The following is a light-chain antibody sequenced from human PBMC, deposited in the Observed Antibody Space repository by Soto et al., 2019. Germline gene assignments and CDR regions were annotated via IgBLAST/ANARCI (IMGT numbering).Light chain of an antibody. Sequence: EIVLTQSPGTLSLSPGERATLSCRASQSVTSRSLAWYQQKPGQAPRLLIYDASFRATGIPDRFSGGGSGTDFTLTIKRLEPEDFAVYYCQQYAGSPRTFGQGTKVEI. CDR1: QSVTSRS. CDR3: QQYAGSPRT. J-gene: IGKJ1*01. CDR2: DAS. V-gene: IGKV3-20*01.